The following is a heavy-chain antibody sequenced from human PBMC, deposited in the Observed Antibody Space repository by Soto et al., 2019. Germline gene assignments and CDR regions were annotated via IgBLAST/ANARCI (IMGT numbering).Heavy chain of an antibody. CDR3: VRGYYDGRGYSNTFDL. D-gene: IGHD3-16*01. Sequence: PSQTLPLTSSVSDGSISSSYGSWILPSTGKRLEWIGYVHYTGSTMFNPSLDNRASISVDTSKNQFSLKLGSVSAADTAVYYCVRGYYDGRGYSNTFDLWGQGTMVT. CDR2: VHYTGST. CDR1: DGSISSSY. J-gene: IGHJ3*01. V-gene: IGHV4-59*01.